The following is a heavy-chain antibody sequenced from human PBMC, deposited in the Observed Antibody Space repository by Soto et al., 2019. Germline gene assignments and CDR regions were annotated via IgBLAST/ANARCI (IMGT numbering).Heavy chain of an antibody. CDR1: GYSFTNYW. CDR3: ARREMSTPYFEY. Sequence: GESLKISCRGSGYSFTNYWIGWVRQMPGKGLEWMGIIYPGDSDTRYRPSFQGQVTISADKSINTAYLQWSSLKASDTAIYYCARREMSTPYFEYWGQGSLVTVSS. D-gene: IGHD1-26*01. CDR2: IYPGDSDT. V-gene: IGHV5-51*01. J-gene: IGHJ4*02.